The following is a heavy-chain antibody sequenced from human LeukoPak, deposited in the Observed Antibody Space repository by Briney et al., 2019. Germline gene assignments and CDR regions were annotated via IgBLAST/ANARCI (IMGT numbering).Heavy chain of an antibody. D-gene: IGHD2-21*01. V-gene: IGHV4-30-2*01. J-gene: IGHJ4*02. CDR1: GGSISNGGYY. CDR3: AGLGDSCGGDCYRLDY. CDR2: IYHGGTT. Sequence: PSETLSLTCTVSGGSISNGGYYWSWIRQPPGKGLEWIGYIYHGGTTYYNPSLKSRLTISADRSKNQFSLKLSSVTAADTAVYYCAGLGDSCGGDCYRLDYWGQGTLVTVSP.